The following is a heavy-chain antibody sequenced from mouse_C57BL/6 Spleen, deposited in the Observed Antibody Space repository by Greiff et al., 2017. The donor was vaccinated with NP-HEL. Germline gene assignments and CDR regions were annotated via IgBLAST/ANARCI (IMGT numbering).Heavy chain of an antibody. V-gene: IGHV1-9*01. Sequence: QVQLQQSGAELMKPGASVKLSCKATGYTFTGYWIEWVKQRPGHGLEWIGEILPGSGSTNENEKLKGKATFTADTSSNTAYMQLSSLPTEDSAIYYCARSRQLRNVEYYAMDYWGQGTSVTVSS. CDR3: ARSRQLRNVEYYAMDY. CDR1: GYTFTGYW. J-gene: IGHJ4*01. CDR2: ILPGSGST. D-gene: IGHD3-2*02.